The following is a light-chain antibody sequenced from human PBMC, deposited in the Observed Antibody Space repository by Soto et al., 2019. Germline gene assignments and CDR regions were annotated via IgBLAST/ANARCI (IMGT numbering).Light chain of an antibody. Sequence: DIQMTQSPSSLSASVGERVTMTCRASQSISRYLNWYQQKPGKAPNLLIYVASSLQSEVPSRFSGSGSGTDFTLTITSLQPEDFATYYCQQSYGTPITFGQGTRLEIK. V-gene: IGKV1-39*01. J-gene: IGKJ5*01. CDR3: QQSYGTPIT. CDR2: VAS. CDR1: QSISRY.